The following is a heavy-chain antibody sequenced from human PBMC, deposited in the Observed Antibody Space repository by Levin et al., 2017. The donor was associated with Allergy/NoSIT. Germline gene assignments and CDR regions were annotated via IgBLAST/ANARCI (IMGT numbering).Heavy chain of an antibody. Sequence: GGSLRLSCAASGFSFSNYAMSWVRQAPGKGLEWVSAIGGSGGSTYYADSVKGRFTISRDNSKNTLYLQMNSLRAEDTAVYYCAKQIVGATRFFDYWGQGTLVTVSS. V-gene: IGHV3-23*01. D-gene: IGHD1-26*01. CDR1: GFSFSNYA. CDR3: AKQIVGATRFFDY. CDR2: IGGSGGST. J-gene: IGHJ4*02.